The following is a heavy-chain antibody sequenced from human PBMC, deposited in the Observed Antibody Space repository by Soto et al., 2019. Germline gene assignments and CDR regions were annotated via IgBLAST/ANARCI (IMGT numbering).Heavy chain of an antibody. CDR3: AKDLYSSGRPYNFDD. J-gene: IGHJ4*02. D-gene: IGHD6-19*01. CDR2: ISGTGGST. CDR1: GFNFSSSA. Sequence: PGGSLRLSCAASGFNFSSSAMSWVRQAPGKGLEWVSGISGTGGSTYYADSVKGRFTISRDNSKNTLYLEINGLRVEDTALYYCAKDLYSSGRPYNFDDWGQGILVTVSS. V-gene: IGHV3-23*01.